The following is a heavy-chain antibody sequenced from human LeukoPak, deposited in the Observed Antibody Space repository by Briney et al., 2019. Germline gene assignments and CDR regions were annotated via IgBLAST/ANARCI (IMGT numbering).Heavy chain of an antibody. CDR2: IWPDDSDT. J-gene: IGHJ4*02. CDR3: ARLVGKLTLMTPRSCDS. Sequence: GESLKISCKGSGYSFSDYWIGWVRQMPGKGLEWMGIIWPDDSDTRYSPSFQGQVTLSADKSISTAYLQWSSLKASDTAMYYCARLVGKLTLMTPRSCDSWGRGTLITVSS. D-gene: IGHD2-8*01. CDR1: GYSFSDYW. V-gene: IGHV5-51*01.